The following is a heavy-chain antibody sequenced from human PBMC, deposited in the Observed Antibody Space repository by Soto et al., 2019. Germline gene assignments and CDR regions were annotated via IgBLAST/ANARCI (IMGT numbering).Heavy chain of an antibody. D-gene: IGHD3-3*01. Sequence: EVQLVESGGGLVQPGGSLRLSCAASGFTFSSYWMHWVCQAPGKRLLWVSRLNSDGSDTSYADSVKGRFTISRDNAKNTLYLQMNSLSAEDMAVYYCARDGHDSVDLDYWGQGTLVTVSS. V-gene: IGHV3-74*01. J-gene: IGHJ4*02. CDR2: LNSDGSDT. CDR1: GFTFSSYW. CDR3: ARDGHDSVDLDY.